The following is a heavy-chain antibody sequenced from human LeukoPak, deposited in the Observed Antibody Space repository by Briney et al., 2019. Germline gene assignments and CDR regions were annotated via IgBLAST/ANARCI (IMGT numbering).Heavy chain of an antibody. D-gene: IGHD3-10*01. CDR2: ISFSGGST. V-gene: IGHV3-23*01. CDR1: GFTFSSYA. Sequence: PWGSLRLSFAASGFTFSSYAMSWVRQAPVKGLEWVSAISFSGGSTYYAASVKCRVTISRDKSNNTLYLKMNGLRAEDTAVYYCANERYGSGSYPPVWGQGTLVTVSS. CDR3: ANERYGSGSYPPV. J-gene: IGHJ4*02.